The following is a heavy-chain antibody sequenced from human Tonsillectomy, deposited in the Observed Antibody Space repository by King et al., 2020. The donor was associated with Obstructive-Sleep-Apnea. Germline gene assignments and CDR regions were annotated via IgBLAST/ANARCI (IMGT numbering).Heavy chain of an antibody. CDR1: GGSISSYY. Sequence: VQLQESGPGLVKPSETLSLTCTVSGGSISSYYWSWIRQPPGKGLEWIGYIYYSGSTNYNPSLKSRVTISVDTSKNQLSLKLSSVTAADTAVYYCARDYYDSSGYYEDLYYFDYWGQGTLVTVSS. CDR2: IYYSGST. CDR3: ARDYYDSSGYYEDLYYFDY. V-gene: IGHV4-59*01. J-gene: IGHJ4*02. D-gene: IGHD3-22*01.